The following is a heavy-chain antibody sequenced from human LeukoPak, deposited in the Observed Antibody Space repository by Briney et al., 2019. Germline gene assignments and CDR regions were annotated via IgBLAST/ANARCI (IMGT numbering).Heavy chain of an antibody. D-gene: IGHD3-3*01. Sequence: SQTLSLTCAISGDSVSSNSAAWNWTRQSPSRGLEWLGRTYYRSKWYNDYAVSVKSRITINPDTSKNQFSLQLNSVTPEDTAMYYCARGYTYYDFWSGYRPDAFDIWGQGIMVIVSS. CDR2: TYYRSKWYN. V-gene: IGHV6-1*01. J-gene: IGHJ3*02. CDR3: ARGYTYYDFWSGYRPDAFDI. CDR1: GDSVSSNSAA.